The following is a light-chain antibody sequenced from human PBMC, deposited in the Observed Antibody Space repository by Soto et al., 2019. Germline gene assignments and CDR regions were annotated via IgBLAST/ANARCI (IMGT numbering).Light chain of an antibody. CDR2: SIS. CDR1: QGVMNS. J-gene: IGKJ2*01. V-gene: IGKV1-9*01. CDR3: QQIYTYPHT. Sequence: IPVTQSPSILSASVGDRVTITCRTSQGVMNSFAWYQQKSGKAPRLLIYSISSLKSGVPSRFSGSGSGAEFTLKISGLQPEDFSTYFCQQIYTYPHTFGLGTQLQI.